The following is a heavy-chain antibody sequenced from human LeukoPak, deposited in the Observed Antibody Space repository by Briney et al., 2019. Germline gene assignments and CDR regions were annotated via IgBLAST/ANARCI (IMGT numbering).Heavy chain of an antibody. D-gene: IGHD3-22*01. CDR3: ARGDYYDSSGLFDY. CDR1: GGTFIMYA. Sequence: ASVRVSCKASGGTFIMYAISWVRQAPGQGLEWMGGIIPIFGTPNYAQKFQGRVTISADKSTNTAYMEVTSLRSEDTAVYYCARGDYYDSSGLFDYWGQGTLVTVSS. CDR2: IIPIFGTP. V-gene: IGHV1-69*06. J-gene: IGHJ4*02.